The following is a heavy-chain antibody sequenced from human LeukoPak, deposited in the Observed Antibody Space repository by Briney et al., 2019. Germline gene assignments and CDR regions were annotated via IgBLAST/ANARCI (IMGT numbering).Heavy chain of an antibody. Sequence: ASVKVSCKASGYTFTSYGINWVRQATGQGLEWMGWMNPNSGNTGYAQKFQGRVTITRNTSISTAYMELSSLRSEDTAVYYCARGRIAAAGYYFDYWGQGTLVTVSS. J-gene: IGHJ4*02. CDR1: GYTFTSYG. V-gene: IGHV1-8*03. CDR3: ARGRIAAAGYYFDY. CDR2: MNPNSGNT. D-gene: IGHD6-13*01.